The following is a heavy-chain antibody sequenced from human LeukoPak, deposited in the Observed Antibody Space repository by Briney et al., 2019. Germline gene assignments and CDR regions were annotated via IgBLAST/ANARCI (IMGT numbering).Heavy chain of an antibody. V-gene: IGHV3-53*01. D-gene: IGHD6-13*01. CDR2: IYSGGNT. CDR1: GFTVSSSY. Sequence: GGSLRLSCAASGFTVSSSYMSWVRQAPGKGLEWVSIIYSGGNTYYADSVKGRFTISRGNSKNTLYLQMNSLRAEDTAVYYCARYPRSPIAAPADWGQGTLVTVSS. J-gene: IGHJ4*02. CDR3: ARYPRSPIAAPAD.